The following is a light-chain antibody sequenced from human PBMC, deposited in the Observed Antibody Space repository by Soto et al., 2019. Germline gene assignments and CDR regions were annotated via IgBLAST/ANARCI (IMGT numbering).Light chain of an antibody. CDR1: DSGLYSSNNRNY. J-gene: IGKJ4*01. CDR2: WAS. Sequence: DIVMTQSPDSLAVSLGERVTINLKSSDSGLYSSNNRNYLAWFQQKPGQPPKXXIYWASTRESGVPDRFSGSGYGTDFNLTISGLQAEDVAVYYCQQYYNTPLTFGGGTKVDIK. CDR3: QQYYNTPLT. V-gene: IGKV4-1*01.